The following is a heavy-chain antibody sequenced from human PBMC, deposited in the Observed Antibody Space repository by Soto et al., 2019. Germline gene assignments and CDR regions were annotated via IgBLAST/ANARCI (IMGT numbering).Heavy chain of an antibody. D-gene: IGHD1-1*01. CDR1: GFTFSTYA. CDR3: AKGRGTGTTRLGAFEI. J-gene: IGHJ3*02. V-gene: IGHV3-23*01. Sequence: EVQLLESGGGLVQPGGSLRLSCAASGFTFSTYAMTWVRQAPGKGLEWVSGISDNGGTTYYADSVKGRFTISRDNSKSTLYLQMNSLRAEDTAVYYCAKGRGTGTTRLGAFEIWGQGTRVTVSS. CDR2: ISDNGGTT.